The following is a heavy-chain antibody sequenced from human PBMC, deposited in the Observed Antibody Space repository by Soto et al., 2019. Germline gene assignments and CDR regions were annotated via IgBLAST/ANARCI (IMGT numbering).Heavy chain of an antibody. CDR3: ARGVGSGSYRAGYNWFDP. Sequence: ETLSLTCAVYGGSFSGYYGSWIRQPPGKGLEWIGEINHSGSTNYNPSLKSRVTISVDTSKNQFSLKLSSVTAADTAVYYCARGVGSGSYRAGYNWFDPWGQGTLVTVSS. J-gene: IGHJ5*02. D-gene: IGHD1-26*01. CDR2: INHSGST. CDR1: GGSFSGYY. V-gene: IGHV4-34*01.